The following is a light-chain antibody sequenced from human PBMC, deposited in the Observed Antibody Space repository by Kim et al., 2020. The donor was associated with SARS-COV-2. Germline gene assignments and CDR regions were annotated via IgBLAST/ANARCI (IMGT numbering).Light chain of an antibody. CDR2: GAS. J-gene: IGKJ4*01. V-gene: IGKV3-20*01. Sequence: EIVLTQSPGTLSLSPGERATLSCRASQSVSSIYLVWYQQKPGQAPRLLIYGASSRATGIPDRFSGSGSGTDFTLTISRLEPEDCAVYYCQQYENSPCTFGRGTKVDIK. CDR1: QSVSSIY. CDR3: QQYENSPCT.